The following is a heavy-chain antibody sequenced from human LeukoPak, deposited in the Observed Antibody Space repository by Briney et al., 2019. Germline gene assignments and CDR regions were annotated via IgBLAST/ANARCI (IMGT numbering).Heavy chain of an antibody. Sequence: SETLSLTCTVSGFSITSGYYWGWIRQPPGKGLEWIGSIFHTGSTYYNPSLESRVTISVDTSKNQFSLNLSSVTAADTAVYYCARDSSSSWYRNYWGQGTLVTVSS. CDR2: IFHTGST. V-gene: IGHV4-38-2*02. CDR1: GFSITSGYY. D-gene: IGHD6-13*01. CDR3: ARDSSSSWYRNY. J-gene: IGHJ4*02.